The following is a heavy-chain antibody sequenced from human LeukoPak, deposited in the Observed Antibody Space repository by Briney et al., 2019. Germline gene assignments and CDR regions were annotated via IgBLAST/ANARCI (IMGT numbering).Heavy chain of an antibody. CDR1: GFTFSSYS. CDR3: ARRIAAAGTIDP. CDR2: ISSSSSYI. V-gene: IGHV3-21*01. Sequence: PGGSLRLSCAASGFTFSSYSMNWVRQAPGKGLECVSSISSSSSYIYYADSVKGRFTISRDNAKNSLYLQMNSLRAEDTAVYYCARRIAAAGTIDPWGQGTLVTVSS. D-gene: IGHD6-13*01. J-gene: IGHJ5*02.